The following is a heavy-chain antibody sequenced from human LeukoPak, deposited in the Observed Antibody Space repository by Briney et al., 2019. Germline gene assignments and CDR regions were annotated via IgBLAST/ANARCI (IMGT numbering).Heavy chain of an antibody. J-gene: IGHJ5*02. CDR2: FSGSDGSA. V-gene: IGHV3-23*01. D-gene: IGHD6-19*01. CDR1: GFTLSSYE. Sequence: GGSLRLSCTVSGFTLSSYEMTWFRQAPGKGPEWVSGFSGSDGSAYYADSVKGRFTISRDNSKNTLYLQMNSLRADDTAVYYCAKPLYNSGWYGGGDSWGQGTLVTVSS. CDR3: AKPLYNSGWYGGGDS.